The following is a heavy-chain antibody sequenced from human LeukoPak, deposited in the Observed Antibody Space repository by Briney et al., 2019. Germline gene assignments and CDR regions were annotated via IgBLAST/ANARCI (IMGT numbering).Heavy chain of an antibody. CDR1: GYTFTSYY. J-gene: IGHJ6*03. CDR2: INPNSGGT. D-gene: IGHD1-20*01. V-gene: IGHV1-2*02. Sequence: GASVEVSCKASGYTFTSYYMHWVRQAPGQGLEWMGWINPNSGGTNYAQKFQGRVTMTRDTSISTAYMELSRLRSDDTAVYYCARDLITGTYYYYYYMDVWGKGTTVTVSS. CDR3: ARDLITGTYYYYYYMDV.